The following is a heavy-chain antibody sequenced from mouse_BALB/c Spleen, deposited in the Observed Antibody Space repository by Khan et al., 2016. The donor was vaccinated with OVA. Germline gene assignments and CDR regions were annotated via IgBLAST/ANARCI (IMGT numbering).Heavy chain of an antibody. D-gene: IGHD1-1*01. J-gene: IGHJ3*01. V-gene: IGHV1-18*01. Sequence: VQLQQSRPELVKPGASMKISCKASGYSFTDYTMNWVKQSPGKNLEWIGLINPYNGFTTYNQKFKGKATLTVHKSSSTAYMELLSLTSEDSAVYYCARGNYYGSNSWFAYWGQGTLVTVSA. CDR1: GYSFTDYT. CDR3: ARGNYYGSNSWFAY. CDR2: INPYNGFT.